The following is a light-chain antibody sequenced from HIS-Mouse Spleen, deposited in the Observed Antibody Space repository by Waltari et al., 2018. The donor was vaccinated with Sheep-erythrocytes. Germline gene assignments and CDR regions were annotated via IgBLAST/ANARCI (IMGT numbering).Light chain of an antibody. Sequence: QSALTQPASVSGSPGQSITISCTGTSSDVGSYNLVSWYQQHPGKAPKLMIYEGSKRPSGVSNRFSGSKSGNTVSLTSSGLQAEDEADYYCCSYAGSSTPWVFGGGTKLTVL. CDR2: EGS. V-gene: IGLV2-23*01. CDR1: SSDVGSYNL. J-gene: IGLJ3*02. CDR3: CSYAGSSTPWV.